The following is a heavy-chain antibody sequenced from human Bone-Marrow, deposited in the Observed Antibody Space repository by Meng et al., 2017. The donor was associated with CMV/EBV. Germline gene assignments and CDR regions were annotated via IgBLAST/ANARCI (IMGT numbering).Heavy chain of an antibody. CDR2: IYTNGST. Sequence: LSLTCTVSAGSISSGSPYWTWVRQPAGKGLEWIGLIYTNGSTNYNPSLKSRVTISLDTSRNQFSLDLNSVTAADTAVYYCVKEFASWGQGTLVTVSS. V-gene: IGHV4-61*02. CDR1: AGSISSGSPY. CDR3: VKEFAS. J-gene: IGHJ4*02.